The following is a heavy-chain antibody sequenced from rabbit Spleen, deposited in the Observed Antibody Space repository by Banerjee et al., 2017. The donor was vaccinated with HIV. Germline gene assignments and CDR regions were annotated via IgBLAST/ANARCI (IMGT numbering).Heavy chain of an antibody. CDR1: GFSFSDRDV. V-gene: IGHV1S45*01. Sequence: QEQLVESGGGLVKPAGSLTLTCKASGFSFSDRDVMCWVRQAPGKGLEWIACINTATGKAVYASWAKGRFTISKTSSTTVTLQMTSLTAADTATYFCARAGTVGSPTGYATYNLWGPGTLVTVS. D-gene: IGHD6-1*01. CDR2: INTATGKA. CDR3: ARAGTVGSPTGYATYNL. J-gene: IGHJ4*01.